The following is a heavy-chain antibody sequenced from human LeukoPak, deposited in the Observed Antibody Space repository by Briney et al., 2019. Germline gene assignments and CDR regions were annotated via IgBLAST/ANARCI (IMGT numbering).Heavy chain of an antibody. CDR3: ARDRVTRGYSYGIPLYGMDV. CDR1: GFTVSSHY. D-gene: IGHD5-18*01. V-gene: IGHV3-53*01. Sequence: PGGSLRLSCAASGFTVSSHYMTWVRQAPGKGLEWVSLIYSDGSTYYADSVKGRFTISRDTSRNTLYLQMNSLRAEDTAVYYCARDRVTRGYSYGIPLYGMDVWGQGTTVTVSS. CDR2: IYSDGST. J-gene: IGHJ6*02.